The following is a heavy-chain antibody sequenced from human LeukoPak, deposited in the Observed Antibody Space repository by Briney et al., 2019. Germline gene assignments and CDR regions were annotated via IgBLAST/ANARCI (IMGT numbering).Heavy chain of an antibody. CDR2: ISSNGGST. D-gene: IGHD1-26*01. J-gene: IGHJ4*02. CDR3: ARLSGSYYGPYDN. Sequence: SGGSLRLSCAASGFTFSSYAMHWVRQAPGKGLEYVSAISSNGGSTYYANSVKGRFTISRDNSKNTLYLQMGSLRAEDMAVYYCARLSGSYYGPYDNWGQGTLVTVSS. V-gene: IGHV3-64*01. CDR1: GFTFSSYA.